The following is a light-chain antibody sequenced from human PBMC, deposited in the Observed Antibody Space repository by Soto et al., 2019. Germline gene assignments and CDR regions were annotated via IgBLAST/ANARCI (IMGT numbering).Light chain of an antibody. CDR3: QQYSNWPFT. V-gene: IGKV3-15*01. CDR1: QSVCSN. Sequence: EIVMTQSPATLSVSPGERVTLSCRASQSVCSNLAWYQQKPGQVPRLLIYGESSRATGIPTTFSGSGSGAEFTLTISSLQSEDFAIYYCQQYSNWPFTFGQGTKLEIK. CDR2: GES. J-gene: IGKJ2*01.